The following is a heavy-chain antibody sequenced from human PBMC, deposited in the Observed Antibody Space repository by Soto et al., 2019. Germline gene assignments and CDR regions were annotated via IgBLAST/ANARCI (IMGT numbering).Heavy chain of an antibody. CDR2: TYYRSKWSS. Sequence: PSQTLSLTCAISGDSVSNNSVAWNWFRQSPSRGLEWLGRTYYRSKWSSDYALSVRSRITINPDTSKNQFSLQLNSVTPEDTAVYYCARVVAAADTVDWFDPWGQGTLVTVSS. V-gene: IGHV6-1*01. J-gene: IGHJ5*02. CDR3: ARVVAAADTVDWFDP. CDR1: GDSVSNNSVA. D-gene: IGHD6-13*01.